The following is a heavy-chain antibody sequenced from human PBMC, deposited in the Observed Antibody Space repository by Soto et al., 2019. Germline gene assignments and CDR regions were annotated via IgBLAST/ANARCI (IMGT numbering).Heavy chain of an antibody. CDR3: SIDVRLPLKSFDP. CDR2: ISSTGSTI. D-gene: IGHD4-17*01. CDR1: GFTFSSYS. Sequence: GGSLRLSCAASGFTFSSYSMNWVRQAPGKGLEWVSYISSTGSTIFYADSVKGRFTISRDNAKNSLYLQMNSLRDEDTAVYYFSIDVRLPLKSFDPWGPGTLVT. V-gene: IGHV3-48*02. J-gene: IGHJ5*02.